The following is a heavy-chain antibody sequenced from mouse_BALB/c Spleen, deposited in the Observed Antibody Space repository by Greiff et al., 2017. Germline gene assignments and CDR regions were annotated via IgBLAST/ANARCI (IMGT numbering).Heavy chain of an antibody. CDR2: IYWDDDK. D-gene: IGHD1-2*01. V-gene: IGHV8-12*01. CDR1: GFSLSTSSMG. J-gene: IGHJ3*01. CDR3: ARSYGYWYFDV. Sequence: QVTLKVSGPGILQPSQTLSLTCSFSGFSLSTSSMGVSWIRQPSGKGLEWLAHIYWDDDKRYNPSLKSRLTISKDTSRNQVFLKITSVDTADTATYYCARSYGYWYFDVWGQGTLVTVSA.